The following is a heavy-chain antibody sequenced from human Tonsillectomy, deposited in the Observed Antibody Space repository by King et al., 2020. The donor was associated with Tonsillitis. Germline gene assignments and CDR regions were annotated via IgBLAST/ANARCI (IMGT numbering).Heavy chain of an antibody. CDR2: IIPILDIA. J-gene: IGHJ4*02. V-gene: IGHV1-69*09. CDR3: ATAARAGIFDY. CDR1: GGTFNSYA. Sequence: QLVQSGAEVKKPGSSVKVSCKASGGTFNSYAINWVRQAPGQGLEWMGRIIPILDIAKYAQKLQGRVTITADKSTSTAYMELTSLRYEDTAVYYCATAARAGIFDYWGQGTLVTVSS. D-gene: IGHD6-6*01.